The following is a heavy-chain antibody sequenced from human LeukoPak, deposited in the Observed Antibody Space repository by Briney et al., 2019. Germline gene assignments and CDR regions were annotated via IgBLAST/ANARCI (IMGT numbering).Heavy chain of an antibody. Sequence: GGSLRLSCAASGFTFNSYWMSWVRQAPEKGPEWLANIRQDGSDKQYVDSVKGRFTISRDNAKNSLYLQMNSLSAEDTAVYYCAREVEEWLRLHYSYYGMDVWGQGTTVTVSS. CDR3: AREVEEWLRLHYSYYGMDV. V-gene: IGHV3-7*01. CDR1: GFTFNSYW. CDR2: IRQDGSDK. D-gene: IGHD5-12*01. J-gene: IGHJ6*02.